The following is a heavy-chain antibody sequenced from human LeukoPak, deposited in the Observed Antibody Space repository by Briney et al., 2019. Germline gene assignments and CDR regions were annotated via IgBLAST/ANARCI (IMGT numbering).Heavy chain of an antibody. CDR2: IWYDGSNK. CDR1: GFTFSSYG. J-gene: IGHJ6*02. V-gene: IGHV3-33*01. Sequence: GGSLRLSCAASGFTFSSYGMHWVRQAPGKGLEWVAVIWYDGSNKYYADSVKGRFTISRDNSKNTLYLQMNSLRAEDTAVYYCARDAFEVVVRTESAGYGMDVWGQGTTVTVSS. D-gene: IGHD2-15*01. CDR3: ARDAFEVVVRTESAGYGMDV.